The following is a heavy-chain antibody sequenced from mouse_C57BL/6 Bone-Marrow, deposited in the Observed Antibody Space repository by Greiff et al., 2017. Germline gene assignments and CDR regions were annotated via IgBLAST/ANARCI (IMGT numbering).Heavy chain of an antibody. J-gene: IGHJ3*01. D-gene: IGHD4-1*01. V-gene: IGHV14-4*01. CDR1: GFNFKDAY. Sequence: VQLQQSGAELVRPGASVKLSCTASGFNFKDAYLHWVKPRPEQGLAWLGWIEPANGDTEYASKFQGTATITADTSSNTAYLQLSSLTSEDTAVYYCTTLNWSGFAYWGQGTLVTVAA. CDR3: TTLNWSGFAY. CDR2: IEPANGDT.